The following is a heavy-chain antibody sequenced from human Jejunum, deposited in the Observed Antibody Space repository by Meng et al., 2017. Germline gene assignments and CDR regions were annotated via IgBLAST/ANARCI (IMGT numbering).Heavy chain of an antibody. D-gene: IGHD4-17*01. CDR1: GGSIGSHH. Sequence: SETLSLTCRVSGGSIGSHHWTWIRQPPGKELEWIGYMYYSGSTNYNPALKRRATIPVGRSRSEFSLRLNSVTAADTAVYSCARYGDSDSIDYWGQGTLVTVSS. J-gene: IGHJ4*02. CDR2: MYYSGST. V-gene: IGHV4-59*11. CDR3: ARYGDSDSIDY.